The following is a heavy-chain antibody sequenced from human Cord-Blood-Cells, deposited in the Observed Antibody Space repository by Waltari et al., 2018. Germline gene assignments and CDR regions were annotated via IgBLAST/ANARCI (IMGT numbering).Heavy chain of an antibody. J-gene: IGHJ4*02. Sequence: QLQLQESGPGLVKPSETLSLTCTVSGGAISSSSYYWGWIRQPPGKGLEWMGSIYYSGITYYNPSLKSRVTISVDTSKNQFSLKLSSVTAADTAVYYCAVTGVRDYWGQGTLVTVSS. CDR3: AVTGVRDY. CDR2: IYYSGIT. V-gene: IGHV4-39*01. D-gene: IGHD7-27*01. CDR1: GGAISSSSYY.